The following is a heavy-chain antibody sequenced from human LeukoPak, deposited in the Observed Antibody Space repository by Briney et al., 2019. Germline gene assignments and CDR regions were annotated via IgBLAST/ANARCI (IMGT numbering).Heavy chain of an antibody. J-gene: IGHJ4*02. CDR1: GGSMSKSY. CDR2: IYSSGST. Sequence: SETLSLTCTVSGGSMSKSYWNWIRQPPPQGLEWIGYIYSSGSTNYNPSLKSRVTISLDTSRTQSSLELTSATAADTAVYYCARGRTYLDYFDYWGQGTVVTVST. CDR3: ARGRTYLDYFDY. V-gene: IGHV4-59*01. D-gene: IGHD1-14*01.